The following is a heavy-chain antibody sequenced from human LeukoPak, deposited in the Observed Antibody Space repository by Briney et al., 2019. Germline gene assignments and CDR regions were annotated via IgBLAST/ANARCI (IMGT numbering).Heavy chain of an antibody. J-gene: IGHJ5*02. CDR3: ARGVGELTNWVDP. CDR2: IHHSGRT. V-gene: IGHV4-34*01. CDR1: GGSFTGCY. D-gene: IGHD1-7*01. Sequence: NPSETLSLTCAVYGGSFTGCYWKWMRQPPGKGLEWIGEIHHSGRTNYNPSLKSRVTISRDTSKNQFSLKLSSVTAADTAVYYCARGVGELTNWVDPWGQGTLVTVSS.